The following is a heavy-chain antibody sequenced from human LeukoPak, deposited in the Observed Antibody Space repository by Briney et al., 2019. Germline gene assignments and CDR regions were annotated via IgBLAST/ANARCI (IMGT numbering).Heavy chain of an antibody. J-gene: IGHJ4*02. CDR2: IYPGDSDI. D-gene: IGHD2-21*02. Sequence: GESLKISCKGSGYIFTSYWIGWVRQMPRKGLEWMGIIYPGDSDIRYSPSFQGLVTISADKSISTAYLRWSSLKASDTAMYYCATRQGDDLVYWGQGTLVTVSS. V-gene: IGHV5-51*01. CDR3: ATRQGDDLVY. CDR1: GYIFTSYW.